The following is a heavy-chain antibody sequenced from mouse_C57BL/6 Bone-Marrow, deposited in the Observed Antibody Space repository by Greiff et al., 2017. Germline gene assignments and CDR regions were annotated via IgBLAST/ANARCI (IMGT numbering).Heavy chain of an antibody. CDR3: ARLLDY. V-gene: IGHV5-6*01. J-gene: IGHJ2*01. Sequence: EVQGVESGGDLVKPGGSLKLSCAASGFTFSSYGMSWVRQTPDKRLEWVATISSGGSYTYYPDSVKGRFPISRDNAKNTLYLQMSSLKSEDTAMYYCARLLDYWGQGTTLTVSS. CDR2: ISSGGSYT. CDR1: GFTFSSYG.